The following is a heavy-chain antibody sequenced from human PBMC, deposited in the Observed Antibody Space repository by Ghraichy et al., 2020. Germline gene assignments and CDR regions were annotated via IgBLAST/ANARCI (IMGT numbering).Heavy chain of an antibody. CDR1: GYTFTGYY. D-gene: IGHD1-26*01. CDR2: INPNSGGT. CDR3: ARDLPRARVGPRGNWFDP. V-gene: IGHV1-2*06. J-gene: IGHJ5*02. Sequence: ASVKVSCKASGYTFTGYYMHWVRQAPGQGLEWMGRINPNSGGTNYAQKFQGRVTMTRDTSISTAYMELSRLRSDDTAVYYCARDLPRARVGPRGNWFDPWGQGTLVTVSS.